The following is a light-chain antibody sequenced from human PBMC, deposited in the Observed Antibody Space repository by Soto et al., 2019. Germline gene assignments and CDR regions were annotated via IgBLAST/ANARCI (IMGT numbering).Light chain of an antibody. J-gene: IGKJ3*01. Sequence: EIVMTQSPATLSVSPGERATLSCRASQNVGNNLVWYQQKPGQAPRLLIYGASTRAAGIPDRFSGSGSGTEFTLTISSLQSEDFAVYYCQQYNNWPGTFGPGTKVDIK. CDR2: GAS. CDR3: QQYNNWPGT. CDR1: QNVGNN. V-gene: IGKV3-15*01.